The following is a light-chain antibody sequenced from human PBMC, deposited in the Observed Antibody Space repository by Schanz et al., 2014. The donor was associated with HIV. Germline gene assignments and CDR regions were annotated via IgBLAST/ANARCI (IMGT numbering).Light chain of an antibody. V-gene: IGLV1-44*01. CDR2: GNS. CDR1: SSNIGSNA. Sequence: QSVLTQPPSASGTPGQRVTISCSGSSSNIGSNAVNRYQHLPGAPPKLLIFGNSNRPSGVPDRFSGSKSGNTASLTISGLQAEDEADYSCCSYAITTYLFRPGTKLT. CDR3: CSYAITTYL. J-gene: IGLJ1*01.